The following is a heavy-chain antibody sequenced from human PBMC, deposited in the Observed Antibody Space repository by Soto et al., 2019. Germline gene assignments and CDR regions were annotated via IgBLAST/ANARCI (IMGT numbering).Heavy chain of an antibody. CDR3: ATADCTSAYCYSWPFNYGVDV. Sequence: QVQLVESGGGVVQPGGSLRLSCTTSGFTFNTYGMNWVRQAPGKGLEWGAIIWYDGSNKYYADSVKGRFTISRDNAKNTLYLQMNSLRAEYTALYYCATADCTSAYCYSWPFNYGVDVWGQGTTVTVSS. CDR1: GFTFNTYG. V-gene: IGHV3-33*08. J-gene: IGHJ6*02. CDR2: IWYDGSNK. D-gene: IGHD2-15*01.